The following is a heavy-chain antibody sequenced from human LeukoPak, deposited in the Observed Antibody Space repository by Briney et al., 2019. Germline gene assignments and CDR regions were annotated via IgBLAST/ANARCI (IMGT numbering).Heavy chain of an antibody. CDR3: ATGNHHLGNLWFGRYYY. D-gene: IGHD3-10*01. V-gene: IGHV1-2*02. CDR1: EYTFTGYY. CDR2: INPNSGGT. J-gene: IGHJ4*02. Sequence: ASVKVSCKASEYTFTGYYMHWVRQAPGQGLEWMGWINPNSGGTNYAQKFQGRVTMTRDTSISTAYMELSSLRSEDTAVYYCATGNHHLGNLWFGRYYYWGQGTLVTVSS.